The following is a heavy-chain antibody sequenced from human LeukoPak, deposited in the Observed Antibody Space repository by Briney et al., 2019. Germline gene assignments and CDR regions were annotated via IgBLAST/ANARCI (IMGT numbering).Heavy chain of an antibody. CDR2: IVVGSGNT. J-gene: IGHJ4*02. V-gene: IGHV1-58*02. CDR3: AADSYPYCSSTSCTEQQP. Sequence: RASVKVSCKASGFTFTSSAMQWVRQARGQRLEWIGWIVVGSGNTNYARKFQERVTITRDMSTSTAYMELSSLRSEDTAVYYCAADSYPYCSSTSCTEQQPWGQGTLVTVSS. D-gene: IGHD2-2*01. CDR1: GFTFTSSA.